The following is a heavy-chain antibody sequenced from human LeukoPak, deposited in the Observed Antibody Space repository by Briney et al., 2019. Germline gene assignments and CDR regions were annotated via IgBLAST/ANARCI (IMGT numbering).Heavy chain of an antibody. V-gene: IGHV3-23*01. CDR2: ISGSGGST. CDR1: GFDFNNYV. J-gene: IGHJ4*02. CDR3: AALDPEVY. Sequence: GGSLRLSCAASGFDFNNYVMHLVRQAPGKGLEWVSAISGSGGSTYYADSVKGRFTISRDNSKNTLYLQMNSLRAEDTAVYYCAALDPEVYWGQGTLVTVSS. D-gene: IGHD3-9*01.